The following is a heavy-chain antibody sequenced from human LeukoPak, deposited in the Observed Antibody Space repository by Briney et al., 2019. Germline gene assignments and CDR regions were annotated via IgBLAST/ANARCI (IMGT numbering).Heavy chain of an antibody. V-gene: IGHV3-7*01. Sequence: GGSLRLSCAASGFTFSSYWMSWVRQAPGKGLEWVANIKQDGSEKYYVDSVKGRFTISRDNAKNSLYLQMNSLRAEDTAVYYCARIYGSWYLHFDYWGQGTLVTVSS. CDR2: IKQDGSEK. D-gene: IGHD6-13*01. CDR3: ARIYGSWYLHFDY. J-gene: IGHJ4*02. CDR1: GFTFSSYW.